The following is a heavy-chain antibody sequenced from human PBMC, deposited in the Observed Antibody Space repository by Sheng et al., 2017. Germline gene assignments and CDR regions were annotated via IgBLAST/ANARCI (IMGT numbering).Heavy chain of an antibody. Sequence: QVQLQQWGAGLLKPSETLSLTCAVYGGSFSGYYWSWIRQPPGKGLEWIGEINHSGSTNYNPSLKSRVTISVDTSKNQFSLKLSSVTAADTAVYYCAREMSSGWYVDYWGQGTLVTVSS. CDR3: AREMSSGWYVDY. CDR1: GGSFSGYY. D-gene: IGHD6-19*01. J-gene: IGHJ4*02. CDR2: INHSGST. V-gene: IGHV4-34*01.